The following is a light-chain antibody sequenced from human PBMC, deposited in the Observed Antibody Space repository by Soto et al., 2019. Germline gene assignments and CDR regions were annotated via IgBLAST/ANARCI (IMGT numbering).Light chain of an antibody. J-gene: IGLJ1*01. V-gene: IGLV2-14*01. CDR1: SRDVGAYNY. Sequence: QSVLTQSASVSGSPGQSITISCTGTSRDVGAYNYVSWYQQHPGKAPKLIIYDVSNRPSGVSNRFSGSKSGNTASLTISALQAEDEADYYCSSFTSSSTRVFGTGTKLTVL. CDR2: DVS. CDR3: SSFTSSSTRV.